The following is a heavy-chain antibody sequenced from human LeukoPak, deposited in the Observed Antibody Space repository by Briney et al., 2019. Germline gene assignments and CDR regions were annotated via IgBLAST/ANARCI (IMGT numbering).Heavy chain of an antibody. D-gene: IGHD5-18*01. V-gene: IGHV3-74*01. CDR2: INSDGSST. CDR3: AITYTSGYFDC. Sequence: GGSLRLSCAASGFTFSNYWMHWVRQAPGKGLVWVSRINSDGSSTAYADSVKGRFTMSRDNAENTLYLQMNSLRAEDTAVYYCAITYTSGYFDCWGQGTLVTVSS. CDR1: GFTFSNYW. J-gene: IGHJ4*02.